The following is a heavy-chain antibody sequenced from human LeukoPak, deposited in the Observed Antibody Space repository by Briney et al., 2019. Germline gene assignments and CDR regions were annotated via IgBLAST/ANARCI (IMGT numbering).Heavy chain of an antibody. CDR1: GFTFSSYA. CDR2: ISGSGGST. D-gene: IGHD3-22*01. V-gene: IGHV3-23*01. J-gene: IGHJ4*02. Sequence: PGGSLRLSCAASGFTFSSYAMSWVRQAPGKGLEWVSAISGSGGSTYYADSVKGRFTISRDNSKDTLYLQMNSLRAEDTAVYYCARVDYDSSGYYLDYWGQGTLVTVSS. CDR3: ARVDYDSSGYYLDY.